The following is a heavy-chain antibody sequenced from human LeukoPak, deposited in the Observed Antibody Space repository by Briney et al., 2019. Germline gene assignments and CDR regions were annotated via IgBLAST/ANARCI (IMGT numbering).Heavy chain of an antibody. CDR3: VGQTHKDY. CDR2: LYSGGGA. CDR1: GFTVSNSY. V-gene: IGHV3-53*01. Sequence: GGSLRLSCAASGFTVSNSYMSWVRQAPGKGLEWVSVLYSGGGAYYTDSVRGRFTISRDSSKNTLYLQMNSMRADDTAVYYCVGQTHKDYWGQGTLVTVSS. J-gene: IGHJ4*02.